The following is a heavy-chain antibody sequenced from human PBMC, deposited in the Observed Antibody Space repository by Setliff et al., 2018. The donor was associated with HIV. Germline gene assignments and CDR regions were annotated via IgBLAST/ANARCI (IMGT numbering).Heavy chain of an antibody. CDR3: ARGGGSRAATSSYHYMDV. CDR2: IYHNGST. Sequence: PSETLSLTCTVSGGSISIGGYYWGWIRQHPGKGLEWIGYIYHNGSTYYNPSLKSRVIISVDTSKNQLSLKLSSVTAADTAVYYCARGGGSRAATSSYHYMDVWGKGTTVTVSS. CDR1: GGSISIGGYY. J-gene: IGHJ6*03. D-gene: IGHD2-15*01. V-gene: IGHV4-31*03.